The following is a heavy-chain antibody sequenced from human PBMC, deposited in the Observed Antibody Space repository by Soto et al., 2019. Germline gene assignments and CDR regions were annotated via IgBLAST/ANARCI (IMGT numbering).Heavy chain of an antibody. D-gene: IGHD3-22*01. CDR2: ITGSGGST. CDR3: AKTGDDTSGYSHENPRFDY. CDR1: GFTFSSYA. J-gene: IGHJ4*02. Sequence: EVQLLESGGGLVQPGGSLRLSCAASGFTFSSYAMSWVRQAPGKGLEWVSGITGSGGSTYYADSVKGRFTISRDNFKNXLXXQMNSLRDEDTAVYYCAKTGDDTSGYSHENPRFDYWGQGTLVTVSS. V-gene: IGHV3-23*01.